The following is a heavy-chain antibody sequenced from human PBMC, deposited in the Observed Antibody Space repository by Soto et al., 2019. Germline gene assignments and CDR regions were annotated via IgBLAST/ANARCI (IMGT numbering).Heavy chain of an antibody. CDR2: ILWNGDRI. Sequence: GGSLRLSCAASGFIFDDYAMSWVRQAPGKGLEWVSSILWNGDRITYADSVKGRFTISRDNAKTSLYLQMNSLRGEDTALYYCAREDDYGNVDFWGQGTLVTVSS. D-gene: IGHD4-4*01. CDR3: AREDDYGNVDF. J-gene: IGHJ4*02. CDR1: GFIFDDYA. V-gene: IGHV3-20*04.